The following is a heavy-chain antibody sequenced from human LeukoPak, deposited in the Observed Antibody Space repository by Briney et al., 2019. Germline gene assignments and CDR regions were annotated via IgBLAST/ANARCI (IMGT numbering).Heavy chain of an antibody. CDR2: ISVYNGYT. CDR3: ARVYDILTGYFWFDR. Sequence: ASVKVSCKASGYTLTNYGISWVRQAPGKGLEWMGWISVYNGYTNYAQKLQGRVTMTTDTSTSTAYMELRSLRSDDTAVYYCARVYDILTGYFWFDRWGQGTLVSVDS. D-gene: IGHD3-9*01. J-gene: IGHJ5*02. CDR1: GYTLTNYG. V-gene: IGHV1-18*01.